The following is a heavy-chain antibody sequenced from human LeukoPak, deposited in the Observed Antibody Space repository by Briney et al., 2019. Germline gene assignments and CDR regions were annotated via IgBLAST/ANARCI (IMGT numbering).Heavy chain of an antibody. CDR2: INTDGSTT. Sequence: GGSLRLSCAASGFTFSNDWMHWVRHAPGKGLVWVSRINTDGSTTTYADSVKGRFTISRDNAKNTLYLQMNSLRVEDTAVYYCARGRGGSYHYWGQGTLVTVSS. J-gene: IGHJ4*02. V-gene: IGHV3-74*01. CDR3: ARGRGGSYHY. CDR1: GFTFSNDW. D-gene: IGHD1-26*01.